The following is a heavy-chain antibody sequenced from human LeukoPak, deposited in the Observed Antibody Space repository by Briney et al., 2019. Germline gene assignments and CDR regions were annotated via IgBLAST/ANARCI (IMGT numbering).Heavy chain of an antibody. D-gene: IGHD2-2*01. CDR3: ARDGPYCSSTSCYAAWFDP. J-gene: IGHJ5*02. CDR1: GFTFSSYS. CDR2: XXXXSSHI. Sequence: PGGSLRLSCAASGFTFSSYSMNWVRQAPGKGXXXXXXXXXXSSHIYYADSVKGRFTISRDNAKNSLYLQMNSLRAEDTAVYYCARDGPYCSSTSCYAAWFDPWGQGTLVTVSS. V-gene: IGHV3-21*01.